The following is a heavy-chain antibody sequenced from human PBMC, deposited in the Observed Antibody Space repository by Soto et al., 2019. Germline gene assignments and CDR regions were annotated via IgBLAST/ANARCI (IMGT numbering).Heavy chain of an antibody. CDR3: ARYSSSVRPTGFDP. V-gene: IGHV1-69*13. D-gene: IGHD6-6*01. J-gene: IGHJ5*02. CDR2: IIPIFGTA. CDR1: GGTFSSYA. Sequence: SVKVSSKASGGTFSSYAISWVRQAPGQGLEWMGGIIPIFGTANYAQKFQGRVTITADESTSTAYMELSSLRSEDTAVYYCARYSSSVRPTGFDPWGQGTLVTVSS.